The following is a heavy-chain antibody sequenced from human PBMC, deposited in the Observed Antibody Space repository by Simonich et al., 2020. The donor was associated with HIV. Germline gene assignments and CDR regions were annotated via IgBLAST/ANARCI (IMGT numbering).Heavy chain of an antibody. CDR3: ARGFYQRLYYFDY. J-gene: IGHJ4*02. CDR2: INHSGST. Sequence: QVQLQQWGAGLLKPSETLSLTCAVYGGSFSGYYWSWIRPPPGKGLEWIGEINHSGSTNYNPSLKSRVTISVDTSKNQFSLKLSSVTAADTAVYYCARGFYQRLYYFDYWGQGTLFTVSS. V-gene: IGHV4-34*01. CDR1: GGSFSGYY. D-gene: IGHD2-2*01.